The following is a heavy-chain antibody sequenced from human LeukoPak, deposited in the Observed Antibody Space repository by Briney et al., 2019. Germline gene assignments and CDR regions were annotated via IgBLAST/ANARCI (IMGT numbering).Heavy chain of an antibody. J-gene: IGHJ5*02. CDR3: ARDSGTTYYYDSSGLNWFDP. D-gene: IGHD3-22*01. CDR1: GGSLSSGDYY. CDR2: IYYSGRT. Sequence: PSQTLSLTCTVSGGSLSSGDYYWSWVRQPPGKGLELVGYIYYSGRTYYNPSLKSRVTISVDTSKNQFSLKLSSVTAADTAVYYCARDSGTTYYYDSSGLNWFDPWGQGTLVTVSS. V-gene: IGHV4-30-4*01.